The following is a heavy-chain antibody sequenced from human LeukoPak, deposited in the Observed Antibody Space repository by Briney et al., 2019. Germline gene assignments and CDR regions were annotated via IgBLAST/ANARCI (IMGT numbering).Heavy chain of an antibody. CDR1: GGTFSGDY. CDR3: ARGREVTRDFDC. V-gene: IGHV4-34*01. D-gene: IGHD4-23*01. J-gene: IGHJ4*02. CDR2: ISHSGST. Sequence: SETLSLTCVVYGGTFSGDYWSWIRQPPGQGLEWIGDISHSGSTNYNPSLKSRVTISVDTSKNQFSLKLTSVTAADTAAYFCARGREVTRDFDCWGQGTLVSVSS.